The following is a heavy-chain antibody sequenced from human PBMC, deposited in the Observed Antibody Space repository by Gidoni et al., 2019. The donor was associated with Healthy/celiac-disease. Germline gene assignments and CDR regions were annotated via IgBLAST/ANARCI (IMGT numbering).Heavy chain of an antibody. V-gene: IGHV1-18*01. J-gene: IGHJ4*02. Sequence: QVQLVQSGAEVKKPGASVKVSCTASGYTFTSSGISWVRQAPGQGLEWMGWISAYNGNTNYAQKLQGRVTMTTDTSTSTAYMELRSLRSDDTAVYYCARLVLRGDFWSGYSIDYWGQGTLVTVSS. CDR2: ISAYNGNT. CDR1: GYTFTSSG. D-gene: IGHD3-3*01. CDR3: ARLVLRGDFWSGYSIDY.